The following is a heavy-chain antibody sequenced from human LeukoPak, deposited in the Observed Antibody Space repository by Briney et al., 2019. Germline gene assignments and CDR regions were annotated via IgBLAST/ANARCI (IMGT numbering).Heavy chain of an antibody. V-gene: IGHV3-23*01. D-gene: IGHD3-22*01. CDR1: GFTFSDYY. J-gene: IGHJ5*02. CDR2: ISGSGGST. CDR3: AKGSYDSSGYLDWFDP. Sequence: PGGSLRLSCAASGFTFSDYYMSWIRQAPGKGLEWVSAISGSGGSTYYADSVKGRFTISRDNSKNTLYLQMNSLRAEDTAVYYCAKGSYDSSGYLDWFDPWGQGTLVTVSS.